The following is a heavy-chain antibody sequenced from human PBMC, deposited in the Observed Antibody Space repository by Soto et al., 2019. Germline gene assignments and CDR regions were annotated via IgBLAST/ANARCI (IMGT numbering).Heavy chain of an antibody. Sequence: HPGGSLRLSCAASGFTFTRHSMNWVRQAAGKGLEWVSAISGSGGSTYYADSVKGRFTISRDNSKNTLYLQMNSLRAEDTAVYYCAKQDGYNLPFDYWGRGTLVTVSS. J-gene: IGHJ4*02. CDR3: AKQDGYNLPFDY. CDR2: ISGSGGST. CDR1: GFTFTRHS. V-gene: IGHV3-23*01. D-gene: IGHD5-12*01.